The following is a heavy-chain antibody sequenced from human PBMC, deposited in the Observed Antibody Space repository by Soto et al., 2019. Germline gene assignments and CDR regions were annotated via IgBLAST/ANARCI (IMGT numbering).Heavy chain of an antibody. CDR2: ISAHNGNT. V-gene: IGHV1-18*01. CDR3: ARYPEIFDY. CDR1: GYTFTSYG. Sequence: QVQLVQSGAEVKKPGASVKVSCKASGYTFTSYGISWVRQAPGQGLEWMGWISAHNGNTKYVQKLQGIVTMPTGTATRIAYMELSSLRSEDTDVYYCARYPEIFDYWGQGTLVTVSS. J-gene: IGHJ4*02.